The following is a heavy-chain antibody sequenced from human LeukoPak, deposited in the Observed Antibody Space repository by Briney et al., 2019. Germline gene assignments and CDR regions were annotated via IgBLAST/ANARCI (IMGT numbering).Heavy chain of an antibody. Sequence: SQTLSLTCTVSGGSISSGGYYWSWIRQHPGKGLEWIGYIYYSGSTYYNPSLTSRVTISVDTSKNQFSLKLSSVTAADTAVYYCARSAYKMAIIDYWGQGTLATVSS. CDR1: GGSISSGGYY. CDR2: IYYSGST. D-gene: IGHD5-24*01. V-gene: IGHV4-31*03. J-gene: IGHJ4*02. CDR3: ARSAYKMAIIDY.